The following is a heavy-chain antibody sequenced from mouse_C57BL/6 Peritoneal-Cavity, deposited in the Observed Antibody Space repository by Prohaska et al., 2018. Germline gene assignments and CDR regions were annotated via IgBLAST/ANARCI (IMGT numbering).Heavy chain of an antibody. V-gene: IGHV1-9*01. CDR3: ARGTTVPDFDY. CDR2: ILPGSGST. J-gene: IGHJ2*01. D-gene: IGHD1-1*01. CDR1: GYTFTGYW. Sequence: KLSCKATGYTFTGYWIEWVKQRPGHGLEWIGEILPGSGSTNYNEKFKGKATFTADTSSNTAYMQLNSLTTEDSAIYYCARGTTVPDFDYWPRHHSHSLL.